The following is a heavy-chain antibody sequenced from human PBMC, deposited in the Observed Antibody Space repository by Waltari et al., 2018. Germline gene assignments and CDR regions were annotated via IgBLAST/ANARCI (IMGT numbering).Heavy chain of an antibody. Sequence: QVQLQESGPGLVKPSQTLSLTCTVSGGSISSGDYYWSWIRQPPGKGLEWIGYIYYSGSTYYNPSLKSRVTRSVDTAKNQFSLKLSSVTAADTAVYYCARDLYYDILTGSSGGAFDIWGQGTMVTVSS. CDR2: IYYSGST. J-gene: IGHJ3*02. D-gene: IGHD3-9*01. CDR1: GGSISSGDYY. V-gene: IGHV4-30-4*08. CDR3: ARDLYYDILTGSSGGAFDI.